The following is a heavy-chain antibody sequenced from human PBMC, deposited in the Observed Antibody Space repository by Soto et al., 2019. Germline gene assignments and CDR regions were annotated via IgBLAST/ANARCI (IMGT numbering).Heavy chain of an antibody. D-gene: IGHD3-3*01. CDR1: GVPLSRYG. CDR3: AKGSGYDFWSGYYSDAFDI. CDR2: ISYDGSNK. V-gene: IGHV3-30*18. J-gene: IGHJ3*02. Sequence: GGGLRLSCVGSGVPLSRYGKSWVPQAPGKGLVWVAVISYDGSNKYYADSVKGRFTISGDNSKNTLYLQMNSLRAEDTAVYYCAKGSGYDFWSGYYSDAFDIWGQGTMVTVSS.